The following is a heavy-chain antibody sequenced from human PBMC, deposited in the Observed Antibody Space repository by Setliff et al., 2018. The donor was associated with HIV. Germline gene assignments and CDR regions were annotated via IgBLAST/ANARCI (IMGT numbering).Heavy chain of an antibody. CDR1: GFTFNTYA. V-gene: IGHV3-23*01. J-gene: IGHJ4*01. CDR3: AKDGISGGAYPPYYFDY. D-gene: IGHD2-15*01. Sequence: QPGGSLRLSCAASGFTFNTYAMSWVRQAPGKGLEWVSVISGSGGSTFYADSVKGRFTISRDNSKNTLYLQMNGLRVEDTAVYYCAKDGISGGAYPPYYFDYWGHGTLVTVSS. CDR2: ISGSGGST.